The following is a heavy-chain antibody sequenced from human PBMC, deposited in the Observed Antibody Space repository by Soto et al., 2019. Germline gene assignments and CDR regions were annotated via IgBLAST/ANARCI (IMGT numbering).Heavy chain of an antibody. CDR3: ARAGDFWSGYNWFDP. J-gene: IGHJ5*02. D-gene: IGHD3-3*01. Sequence: QVQLQESGPGLVKPSETLSLTCTVSGGSISSYYWSWIRQPPGKGLEWIGYIYYSGSTNYNPSLKSRVTISVDTSKNQFSLKLSSVTAADTAVYYCARAGDFWSGYNWFDPWGQGTLVTVSS. CDR1: GGSISSYY. CDR2: IYYSGST. V-gene: IGHV4-59*01.